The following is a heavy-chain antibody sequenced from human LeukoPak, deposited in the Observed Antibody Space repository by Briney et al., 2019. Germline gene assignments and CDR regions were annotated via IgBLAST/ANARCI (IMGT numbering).Heavy chain of an antibody. CDR3: ATHSSSPGYFDY. D-gene: IGHD6-6*01. CDR1: GGTFSSYA. V-gene: IGHV1-69*05. Sequence: SVKVSCKASGGTFSSYAISWVRQAPGQGLEWMGGIIPIFGTANYAQKFQGRVTITTDESTSTAYMELSSLRSEDTAVYYCATHSSSPGYFDYWGQGTLVTVSS. CDR2: IIPIFGTA. J-gene: IGHJ4*02.